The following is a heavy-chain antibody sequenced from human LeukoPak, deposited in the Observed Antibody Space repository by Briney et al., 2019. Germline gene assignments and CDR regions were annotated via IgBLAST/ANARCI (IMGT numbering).Heavy chain of an antibody. CDR3: ARAGSSVVAAAKDY. D-gene: IGHD2-15*01. Sequence: GGSLRLSCAASGFTFSSYSMNWVRQAPGKGLEWVSSISSSSSYIYYADSVKGRFTISRDNAKNSLYLQMNSLRAEDTAVYYCARAGSSVVAAAKDYWGQGTLVTVSS. V-gene: IGHV3-21*01. CDR1: GFTFSSYS. J-gene: IGHJ4*02. CDR2: ISSSSSYI.